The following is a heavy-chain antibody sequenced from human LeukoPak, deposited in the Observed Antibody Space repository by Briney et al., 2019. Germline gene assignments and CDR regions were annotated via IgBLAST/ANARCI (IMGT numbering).Heavy chain of an antibody. CDR2: INPSAGGT. CDR1: GYTFTGHY. Sequence: GASVKVSCKASGYTFTGHYMHWVRQAPGQGLEWMGIINPSAGGTSYAQKLQGRVTMTRDTSTNTVYVELSSLRSEDSAVYYCARGGPQWLVLRKRFYFDSWGQGTLVTVSS. CDR3: ARGGPQWLVLRKRFYFDS. J-gene: IGHJ4*02. V-gene: IGHV1-46*04. D-gene: IGHD6-19*01.